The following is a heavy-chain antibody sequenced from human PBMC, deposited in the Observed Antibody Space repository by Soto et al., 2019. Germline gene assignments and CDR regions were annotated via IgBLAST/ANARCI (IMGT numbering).Heavy chain of an antibody. CDR3: ARRHGIAPIGTVWFDP. Sequence: PSETLSLTCTVSGGSISSSSYYWGWIRQPPGKGLEWIGSIYYRGSTYYNPSLKSRVTISVDTSKNQFSLKLSSVTAADTAVYYCARRHGIAPIGTVWFDPWGQGTLVTVSS. D-gene: IGHD6-13*01. CDR2: IYYRGST. CDR1: GGSISSSSYY. J-gene: IGHJ5*02. V-gene: IGHV4-39*01.